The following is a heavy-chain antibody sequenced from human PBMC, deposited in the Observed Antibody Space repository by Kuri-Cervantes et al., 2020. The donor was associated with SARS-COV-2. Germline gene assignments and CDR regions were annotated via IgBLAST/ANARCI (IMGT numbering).Heavy chain of an antibody. CDR3: ARGGYYDSSGYYEFDY. CDR1: GFTFSSYS. J-gene: IGHJ4*02. Sequence: GESLKISCAASGFTFSSYSMNWVRQAPGKGLEWVSAISGSGGSTYYADSVKGRFTISRDNSNNTLYLQMNSLRAEDTAVYYCARGGYYDSSGYYEFDYWGQGTLVTVSS. D-gene: IGHD3-22*01. V-gene: IGHV3-23*01. CDR2: ISGSGGST.